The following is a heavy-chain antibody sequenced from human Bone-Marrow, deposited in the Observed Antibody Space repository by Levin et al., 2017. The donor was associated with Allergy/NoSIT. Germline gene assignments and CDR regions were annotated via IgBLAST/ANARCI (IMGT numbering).Heavy chain of an antibody. CDR1: GYSFTSYW. CDR2: IYPGDSDT. V-gene: IGHV5-51*01. CDR3: ARRRPDSSGYYYLFDY. Sequence: RGESLKISCKGSGYSFTSYWIGWVRQMPGKGLEWMGIIYPGDSDTRYSPSFQGQVTISADKSISTAYLQWSSLKASDTAMYYCARRRPDSSGYYYLFDYWGQGTLVTVSS. J-gene: IGHJ4*02. D-gene: IGHD3-22*01.